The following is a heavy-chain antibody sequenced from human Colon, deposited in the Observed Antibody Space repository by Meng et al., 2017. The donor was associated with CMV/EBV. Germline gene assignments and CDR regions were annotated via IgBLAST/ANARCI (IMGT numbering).Heavy chain of an antibody. CDR2: IYCSGST. D-gene: IGHD3-3*01. Sequence: GSLRLSCTVSGGSISSSSYYWGWIRQPPGKGLEWIRSIYCSGSTYYNPSLKSRVTISVDTSKYQFSLKLSSVTAADTAVYYCARHTHFWDYDFWSGFSFDYWGQGTLVTVSS. CDR1: GGSISSSSYY. J-gene: IGHJ4*02. V-gene: IGHV4-39*01. CDR3: ARHTHFWDYDFWSGFSFDY.